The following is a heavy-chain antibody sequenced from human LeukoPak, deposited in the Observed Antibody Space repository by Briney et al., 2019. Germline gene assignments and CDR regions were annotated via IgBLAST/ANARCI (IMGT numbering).Heavy chain of an antibody. V-gene: IGHV1-2*02. CDR3: AITSGWEQLVSVPIDY. D-gene: IGHD6-6*01. Sequence: ASVKLSCKASGYTFTGYYMHWVRQAPGQGLEWMGWINPNSGGTNYAQKFQGRVTMTRDTSISTAYMELSRLRSDDTAVYYCAITSGWEQLVSVPIDYWGQGTLVTVSS. J-gene: IGHJ4*02. CDR2: INPNSGGT. CDR1: GYTFTGYY.